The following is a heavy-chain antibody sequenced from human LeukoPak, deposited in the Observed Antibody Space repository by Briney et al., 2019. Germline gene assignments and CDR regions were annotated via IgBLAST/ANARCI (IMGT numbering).Heavy chain of an antibody. Sequence: PGGSLRLSCAASGFIFSNYMMTWVRQAPGKGLEWVSTISSNGGSTYYADSVKGRLTISRDNSKKTLYLQMSSLRAEDTAVYYCVKGIVVVTARAFDYWGQGTLVTVSS. V-gene: IGHV3-23*01. CDR1: GFIFSNYM. CDR2: ISSNGGST. D-gene: IGHD2-21*02. J-gene: IGHJ4*02. CDR3: VKGIVVVTARAFDY.